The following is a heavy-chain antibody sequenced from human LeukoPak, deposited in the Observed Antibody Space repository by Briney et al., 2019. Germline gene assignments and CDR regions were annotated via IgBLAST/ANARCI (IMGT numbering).Heavy chain of an antibody. D-gene: IGHD2-15*01. CDR1: GGSFNGYY. Sequence: PSETLSLTCAVYGGSFNGYYWSWIRQPPGKGLEWIGGINHSGSTNYNPSLKSRVTISVDTSKNQFSLKLSSVTAADTAVYYCARGRGYCSGGSCYDYWGQGTLVTVSS. CDR2: INHSGST. J-gene: IGHJ4*02. CDR3: ARGRGYCSGGSCYDY. V-gene: IGHV4-34*01.